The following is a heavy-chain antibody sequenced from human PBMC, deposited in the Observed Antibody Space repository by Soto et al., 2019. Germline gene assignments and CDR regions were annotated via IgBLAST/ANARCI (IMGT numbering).Heavy chain of an antibody. J-gene: IGHJ6*03. CDR3: GASLPAATYYYYMDV. D-gene: IGHD2-2*01. CDR1: GFTFSSYS. Sequence: GGSLRLSCAASGFTFSSYSMNWVRQAPGKGLEWVSSISSSSSYIYYADSVKGRFTISRDNAKNSLYLQMNGLRAEDTAVYYCGASLPAATYYYYMDVWGKGTTVTVSS. V-gene: IGHV3-21*01. CDR2: ISSSSSYI.